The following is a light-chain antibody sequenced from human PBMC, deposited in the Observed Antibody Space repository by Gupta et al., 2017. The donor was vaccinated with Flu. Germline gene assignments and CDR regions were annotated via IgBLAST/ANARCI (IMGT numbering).Light chain of an antibody. CDR3: QQRSDWPWT. J-gene: IGKJ1*01. V-gene: IGKV3-11*01. Sequence: EIVLTQSPATLSLSPGERATLSCRASQSVSSYLAWYQQKPGQAPRLLIYDASNRATGIPARVSGSGSGTDFTLTINSLEPEDFAVYYCQQRSDWPWTFGQGTKVEIK. CDR2: DAS. CDR1: QSVSSY.